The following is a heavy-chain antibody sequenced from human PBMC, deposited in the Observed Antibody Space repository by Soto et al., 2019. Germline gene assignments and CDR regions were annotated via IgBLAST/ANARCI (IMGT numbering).Heavy chain of an antibody. D-gene: IGHD3-16*02. CDR1: GYTFTSYA. CDR2: INAGNGNT. V-gene: IGHV1-3*01. Sequence: ASVKVSCKASGYTFTSYAMHWVRQAPGQRLEWMGWINAGNGNTKYSQKFQGRVTITRDTSASTAYMELSSLRSEDTAVYYCARAWVYYDYIWGSYRYNGFDYWGQGTLVTVSS. CDR3: ARAWVYYDYIWGSYRYNGFDY. J-gene: IGHJ4*02.